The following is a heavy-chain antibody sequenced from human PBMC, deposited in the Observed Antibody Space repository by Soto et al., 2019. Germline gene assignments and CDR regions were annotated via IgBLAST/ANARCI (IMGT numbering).Heavy chain of an antibody. CDR1: NYSFSSFG. J-gene: IGHJ4*02. D-gene: IGHD1-26*01. CDR2: INPSNDNT. Sequence: QVQMVQSGAEVKKPGASVKVSCKASNYSFSSFGISWMRQAPGQGLEWMAWINPSNDNTNYSQSLQARVTLTTDTSTSTANMELRSLRSDDTAVYYCARDPFYIGSNLQVGYFDSWGQGTLVTVSS. CDR3: ARDPFYIGSNLQVGYFDS. V-gene: IGHV1-18*01.